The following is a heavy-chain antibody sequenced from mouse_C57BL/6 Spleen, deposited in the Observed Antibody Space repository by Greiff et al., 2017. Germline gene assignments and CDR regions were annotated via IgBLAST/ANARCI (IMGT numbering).Heavy chain of an antibody. CDR2: IDPEDGDT. V-gene: IGHV14-1*01. Sequence: EVQLQQSGAELVRPGASVKLSCTASGFNIKDYYMHWVKQRPEQGLEWIGRIDPEDGDTEYAPKFQGKATMTADTSSNTAYLQLSRLTSDDTAVYYCTLYFSGSSYWYFDVWGTGTTVTVSS. D-gene: IGHD1-1*01. CDR1: GFNIKDYY. J-gene: IGHJ1*03. CDR3: TLYFSGSSYWYFDV.